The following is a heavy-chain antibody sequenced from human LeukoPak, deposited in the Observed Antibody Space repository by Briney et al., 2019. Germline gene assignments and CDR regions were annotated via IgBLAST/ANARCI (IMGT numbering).Heavy chain of an antibody. CDR1: GFTFSGDW. D-gene: IGHD2-2*01. Sequence: GGSLRLSCAAFGFTFSGDWMTCVRQAPGKGREWVANIKQYGGEKYYVDSVKGRLTISRDNAENSLYLQMNSLRAEDTAVYHCERTLGYCTSTTCFLTFDYWGQGTLVTVSS. CDR2: IKQYGGEK. CDR3: ERTLGYCTSTTCFLTFDY. V-gene: IGHV3-7*04. J-gene: IGHJ4*02.